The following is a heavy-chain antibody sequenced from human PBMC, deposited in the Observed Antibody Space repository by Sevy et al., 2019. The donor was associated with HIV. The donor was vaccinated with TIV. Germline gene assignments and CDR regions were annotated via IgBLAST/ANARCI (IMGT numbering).Heavy chain of an antibody. CDR1: GFIFNKKG. D-gene: IGHD2-21*02. CDR3: ARESGSDWYLDS. Sequence: GGSLRLSCTVSGFIFNKKGMHWVRQAPGRGLEWVAAIFSDGTTKYYGDSVKGRFTISRDNSKNALFLQMNSLRVDDTALYYCARESGSDWYLDSWGQGTLVTVSS. CDR2: IFSDGTTK. J-gene: IGHJ4*02. V-gene: IGHV3-30*12.